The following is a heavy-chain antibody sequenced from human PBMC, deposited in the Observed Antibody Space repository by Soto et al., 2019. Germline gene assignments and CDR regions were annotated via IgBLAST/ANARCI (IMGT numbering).Heavy chain of an antibody. D-gene: IGHD3-10*01. CDR1: GFTFSSYG. CDR2: IWYDGSNK. J-gene: IGHJ4*02. CDR3: ARDENYYGSWSYWTPFDY. V-gene: IGHV3-33*01. Sequence: QVQLVESGGGVVQPGRSLRLSCAASGFTFSSYGMHWVRQAPGKGLEWVAVIWYDGSNKYYADSVKGRFTISRDNSKNTLYLQMNSLRAEDTAVYYCARDENYYGSWSYWTPFDYWGQGTLVTVSS.